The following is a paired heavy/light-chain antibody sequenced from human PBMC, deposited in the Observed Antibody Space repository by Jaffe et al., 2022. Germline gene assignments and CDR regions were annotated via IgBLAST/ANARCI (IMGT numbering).Light chain of an antibody. V-gene: IGLV3-1*01. Sequence: SYELTQPPSVSVSPGQTASITCSGDKLGDKYACWYQQKPGQSPVLVIYQDSKRPSGIPERFSGSNSGNTATLTISGTQAMDEADYYCQAWDSSTAGLVFGGGTKLTVL. J-gene: IGLJ2*01. CDR2: QDS. CDR1: KLGDKY. CDR3: QAWDSSTAGLV.
Heavy chain of an antibody. J-gene: IGHJ4*02. Sequence: QVTLKESGPVLVKPTETLTLTCTVSGFSLSNARMGVSWIRQPPGKALEWLAHIFSNDEKSYSTSLKSRLTISKDTSKSQVVLTMTNMDPVDTATYYCARIQKAPSVLRFLEWLYFDYWGQGTLVTVSS. V-gene: IGHV2-26*01. CDR2: IFSNDEK. CDR1: GFSLSNARMG. CDR3: ARIQKAPSVLRFLEWLYFDY. D-gene: IGHD3-3*01.